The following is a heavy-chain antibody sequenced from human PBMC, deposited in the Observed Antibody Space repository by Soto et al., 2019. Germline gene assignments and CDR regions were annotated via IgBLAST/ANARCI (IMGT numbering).Heavy chain of an antibody. CDR2: SNGGNGFT. J-gene: IGHJ6*02. Sequence: QARLVQSGAEVRTPGASVKISCTASGYSFRSHGIQWVRQAAGQRLEWVGWSNGGNGFTKYSQEVQERVSITRDTAASTVYMELRSLTSDDTAVYFCARLSFSDALDVWGQGTTVTVSS. CDR1: GYSFRSHG. D-gene: IGHD2-21*02. V-gene: IGHV1-3*02. CDR3: ARLSFSDALDV.